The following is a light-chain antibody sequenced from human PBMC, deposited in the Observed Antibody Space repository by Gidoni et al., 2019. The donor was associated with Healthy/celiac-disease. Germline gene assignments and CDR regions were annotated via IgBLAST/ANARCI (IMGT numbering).Light chain of an antibody. CDR1: QGIRND. V-gene: IGKV1-6*01. CDR3: LQDYNYPMVT. Sequence: AIQMTQSPSSLSASVGDRVTITCRASQGIRNDLGWYQQKPGKAPKLLIYAASSLQSGVPSRFSGSGSGTDFTLTISSLQPEDFATYYCLQDYNYPMVTFXPXTKVDIK. CDR2: AAS. J-gene: IGKJ3*01.